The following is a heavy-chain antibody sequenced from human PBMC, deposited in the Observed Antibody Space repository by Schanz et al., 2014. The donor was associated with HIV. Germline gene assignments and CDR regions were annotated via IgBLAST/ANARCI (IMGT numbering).Heavy chain of an antibody. J-gene: IGHJ4*02. CDR3: AKPEYDSRGNSQSHFDS. CDR2: ISESGGRT. CDR1: GFNFNNYA. V-gene: IGHV3-23*01. D-gene: IGHD3-22*01. Sequence: ASGGGLEQPGGSLRLSCAASGFNFNNYAMTWVRQAPGKGLEWVSSISESGGRTYYADSVNGRFTISRDNSKNTLYLQMTTLRIDDTAVYYCAKPEYDSRGNSQSHFDSWGQGTPVTVS.